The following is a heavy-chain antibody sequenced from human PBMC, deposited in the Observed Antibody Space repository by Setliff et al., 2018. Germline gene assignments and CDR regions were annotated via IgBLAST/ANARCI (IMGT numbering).Heavy chain of an antibody. CDR3: ARGPNSNDWYVNY. CDR1: GGSFSGYY. D-gene: IGHD6-19*01. J-gene: IGHJ4*02. V-gene: IGHV4-34*01. Sequence: SETLSLTCAVYGGSFSGYYWSWIRQPPGKGLEWIGEINHSGSTNYNPSLKTRVTISVDTSKNQLSLKLTSVTAADTAVYYCARGPNSNDWYVNYRGQGTPVTVSS. CDR2: INHSGST.